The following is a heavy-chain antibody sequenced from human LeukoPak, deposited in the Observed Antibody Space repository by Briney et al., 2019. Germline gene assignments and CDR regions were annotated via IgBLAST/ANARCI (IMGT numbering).Heavy chain of an antibody. Sequence: SETLSLTCAVYGGSFSGYYWSWIRQPPGKGLEWIGEINHSGSTNYNPSLKSRVTISVDTSKNQFSLKLSSVTAADTAVYYCAIDVPYDGGGRGTLVTVSS. V-gene: IGHV4-34*01. CDR3: AIDVPYDG. CDR1: GGSFSGYY. D-gene: IGHD3-10*02. J-gene: IGHJ4*02. CDR2: INHSGST.